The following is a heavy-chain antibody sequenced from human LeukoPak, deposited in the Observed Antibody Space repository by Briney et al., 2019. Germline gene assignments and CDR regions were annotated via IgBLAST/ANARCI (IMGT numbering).Heavy chain of an antibody. CDR3: AKGLWSGYFRFDY. CDR2: IRYDGSKK. D-gene: IGHD3-3*01. CDR1: GYTFTGYY. Sequence: SCKASGYTFTGYYMHWFRQAPGKGLEWVAFIRYDGSKKYYADSVKGRFTISRDNSKNTLYLQMNSLRAEDTAVYYCAKGLWSGYFRFDYWGQGTLVTVSS. V-gene: IGHV3-30*02. J-gene: IGHJ4*02.